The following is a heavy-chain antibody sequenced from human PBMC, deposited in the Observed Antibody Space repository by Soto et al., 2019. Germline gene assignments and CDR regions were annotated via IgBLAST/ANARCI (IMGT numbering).Heavy chain of an antibody. J-gene: IGHJ4*02. CDR2: IYYSGST. D-gene: IGHD2-15*01. Sequence: PSETLSLTCTVSGGSISSYYWSWIRQPPGKGLEWIGYIYYSGSTNYNPSLKSRVTISVDTSKNQFSLKLSSVTAADTAVYYCAREGVVAASYFDYWGQGTLVTVSP. CDR1: GGSISSYY. V-gene: IGHV4-59*01. CDR3: AREGVVAASYFDY.